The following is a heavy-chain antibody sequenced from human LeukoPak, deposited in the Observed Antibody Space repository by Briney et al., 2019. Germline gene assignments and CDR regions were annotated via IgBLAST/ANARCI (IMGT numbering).Heavy chain of an antibody. Sequence: GGSLRLSCAASGFTLKTYSMNWVRQAPGKGLEWVSSISSSSSYIYYADSVKGRFTISRDNAKNSLYLQMNSLRAEDTAVYYCASGSPPRGSGKEKKQMDYWGQGTLVTVSS. D-gene: IGHD1-26*01. CDR2: ISSSSSYI. J-gene: IGHJ4*02. V-gene: IGHV3-21*01. CDR1: GFTLKTYS. CDR3: ASGSPPRGSGKEKKQMDY.